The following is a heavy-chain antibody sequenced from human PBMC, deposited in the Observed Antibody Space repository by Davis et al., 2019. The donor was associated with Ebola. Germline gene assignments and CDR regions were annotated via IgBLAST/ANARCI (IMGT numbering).Heavy chain of an antibody. CDR1: GFTFSSYA. Sequence: GESLKISCAASGFTFSSYAMSWVRQAPGKGLEWVSAISGSGGSTYYADSVKGRFTISRDNSQNTLYLQMNSLRAEDTAVYYCAKDRVRWYYYDSSGYYYGDAFDIWGQGTMVTVSS. D-gene: IGHD3-22*01. CDR3: AKDRVRWYYYDSSGYYYGDAFDI. CDR2: ISGSGGST. J-gene: IGHJ3*02. V-gene: IGHV3-23*01.